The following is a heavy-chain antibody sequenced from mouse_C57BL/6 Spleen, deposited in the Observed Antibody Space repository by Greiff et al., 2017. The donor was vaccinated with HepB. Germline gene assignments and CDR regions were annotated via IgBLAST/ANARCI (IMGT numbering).Heavy chain of an antibody. CDR3: AREEDYYAMDY. V-gene: IGHV3-6*01. Sequence: DVKLQESGPGLVKPSQSLSLTCSVTGYSITSGYYWNWIRQFPGNKLEWMGYISYDGSNNYNPSLKNRISITRDTSKNQFFLKLNSVTTEDTATYYCAREEDYYAMDYWGQGTSVTVSS. CDR1: GYSITSGYY. CDR2: ISYDGSN. J-gene: IGHJ4*01.